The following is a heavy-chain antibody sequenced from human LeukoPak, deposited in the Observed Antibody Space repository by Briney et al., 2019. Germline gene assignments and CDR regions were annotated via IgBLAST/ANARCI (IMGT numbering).Heavy chain of an antibody. V-gene: IGHV3-9*01. CDR3: AKGNCGADCYPDY. CDR2: ISWYSGSI. D-gene: IGHD2-21*02. Sequence: GRSLRLSCAASGFTFDDYAMHWVRQAPGKGLEWVSGISWYSGSIAYADSVKGRITISRDNAKNSLYLQMNSLRPEDTASYYCAKGNCGADCYPDYWGQGTLVTVSS. J-gene: IGHJ4*02. CDR1: GFTFDDYA.